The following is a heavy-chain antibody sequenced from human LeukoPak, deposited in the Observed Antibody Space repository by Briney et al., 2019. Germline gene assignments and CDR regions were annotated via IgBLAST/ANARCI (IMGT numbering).Heavy chain of an antibody. CDR3: ATLAAAGRFDY. D-gene: IGHD6-13*01. CDR1: GYSINSGYY. CDR2: IYHSGST. Sequence: SETLSLTCAVSGYSINSGYYWGWIRQPPGKGLEWIGSIYHSGSTYYNSSLKSRVTISVDRSKNQFSLRLSSVTAADTAVYYCATLAAAGRFDYWGQGTLVTVSS. V-gene: IGHV4-38-2*01. J-gene: IGHJ4*02.